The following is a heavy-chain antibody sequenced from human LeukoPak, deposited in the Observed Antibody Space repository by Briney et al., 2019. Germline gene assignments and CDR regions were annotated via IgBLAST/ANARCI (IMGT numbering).Heavy chain of an antibody. CDR3: AKQDVGATANYFDY. Sequence: GGSLRLSCAASGFTFSSYEMNWVRQAPGKGLEWVSYISNSDNTIYYADSVKGRFTISRDNAKNSLYLQMNSLRAEDTAVYYCAKQDVGATANYFDYWGQGTLVTVSS. J-gene: IGHJ4*02. D-gene: IGHD1-26*01. CDR1: GFTFSSYE. V-gene: IGHV3-48*03. CDR2: ISNSDNTI.